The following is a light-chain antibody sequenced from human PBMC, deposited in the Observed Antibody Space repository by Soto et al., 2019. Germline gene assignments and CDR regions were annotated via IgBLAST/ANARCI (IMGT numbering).Light chain of an antibody. CDR3: QRYGTSRGT. Sequence: EIVLTQSPGTLSLSPGEGATLSCRASESVTSNQLAWYQQKPGQAPRLLIYGAFIRASGIPDRFSGSGSGTDFTLTISALEPEDFAVYYCQRYGTSRGTFGQGTKLEIK. CDR2: GAF. CDR1: ESVTSNQ. J-gene: IGKJ2*01. V-gene: IGKV3-20*01.